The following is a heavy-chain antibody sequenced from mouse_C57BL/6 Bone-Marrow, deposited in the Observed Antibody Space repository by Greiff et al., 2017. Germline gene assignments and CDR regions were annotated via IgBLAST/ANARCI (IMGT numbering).Heavy chain of an antibody. V-gene: IGHV3-6*01. CDR1: GYSITSGYY. D-gene: IGHD2-2*01. Sequence: EVKLMESGPGLVKPSQSLSLTCSVTGYSITSGYYWNWIRQFPGNKLEWMGYISYDGSNNYNPSLKNRISITRDTSKNQFFLKLNSVTTEDTATYYCAREGDGYDPYFDYWGQGTTLTVSS. CDR3: AREGDGYDPYFDY. J-gene: IGHJ2*01. CDR2: ISYDGSN.